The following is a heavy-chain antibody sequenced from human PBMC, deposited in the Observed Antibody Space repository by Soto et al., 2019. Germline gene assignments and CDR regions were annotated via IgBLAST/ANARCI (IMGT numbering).Heavy chain of an antibody. Sequence: QVQLVESGGGVVQSGRSLRLSCAASGFTFSSYGMHWVRQAPGKGLEWVALIWYDGSNKYYADSVKGRFTISRDNSKNTLFLQMNSLRAEDTAVYYCARGSDSGLLLWFGGQGTLVTVSS. CDR3: ARGSDSGLLLWF. CDR2: IWYDGSNK. D-gene: IGHD3-10*01. V-gene: IGHV3-33*01. CDR1: GFTFSSYG. J-gene: IGHJ4*02.